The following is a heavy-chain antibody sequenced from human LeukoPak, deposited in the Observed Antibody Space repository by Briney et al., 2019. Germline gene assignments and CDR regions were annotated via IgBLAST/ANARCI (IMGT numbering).Heavy chain of an antibody. V-gene: IGHV3-23*01. D-gene: IGHD3-3*01. J-gene: IGHJ6*03. CDR3: ARRNYDFWSGYSYYYYYMDV. Sequence: PGGSLRLSCTVSGFTFNNYAMAWVRQAPGKGLEWVALISGDGDHSYYADSVQGRFTISRDNSKRTLSLQMNSLRAEDTAVYYCARRNYDFWSGYSYYYYYMDVWGKGTTVTVSS. CDR1: GFTFNNYA. CDR2: ISGDGDHS.